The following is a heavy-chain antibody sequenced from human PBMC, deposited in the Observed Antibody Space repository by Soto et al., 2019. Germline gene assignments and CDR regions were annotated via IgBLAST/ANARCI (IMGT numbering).Heavy chain of an antibody. J-gene: IGHJ3*02. CDR2: IYHSVST. Sequence: TISLTCAVSGASISSGGYAWRWIRQPPVKGLEWIGYIYHSVSTYYNPSLKSRVTISLDRSKNQFSLKLSSVTDADTAGYYSARGYCSGGSSSPNDAYDIWDNGPLIAVSS. CDR3: ARGYCSGGSSSPNDAYDI. D-gene: IGHD2-15*01. V-gene: IGHV4-30-2*01. CDR1: GASISSGGYA.